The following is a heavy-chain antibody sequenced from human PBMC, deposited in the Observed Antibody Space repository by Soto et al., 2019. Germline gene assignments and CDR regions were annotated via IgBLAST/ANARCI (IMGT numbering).Heavy chain of an antibody. J-gene: IGHJ4*02. V-gene: IGHV1-3*01. CDR1: GYTFTNYG. Sequence: ASVKVSCKASGYTFTNYGISWVRQAPGQGLEWMGWINAGNGNTKYSQKFQGRVTITRDTSASTAYMELSSLRSEDTAVYYCARVIGGLYYFDYWGQGTLVTVSS. D-gene: IGHD3-16*01. CDR2: INAGNGNT. CDR3: ARVIGGLYYFDY.